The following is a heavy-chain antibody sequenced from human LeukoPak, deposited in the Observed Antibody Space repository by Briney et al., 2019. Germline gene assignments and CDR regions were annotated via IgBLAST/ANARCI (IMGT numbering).Heavy chain of an antibody. Sequence: GGSLRLSCAASGFTFSRYCMSWVRQAPGQGLEWVSNIKQDGSEKYYVDSVKGRFTISRDNAKNSLYLQMNSLRAEDTAVYYCARVSIAVAGIYFDYWGQGTLVTVSS. D-gene: IGHD6-19*01. CDR1: GFTFSRYC. CDR3: ARVSIAVAGIYFDY. V-gene: IGHV3-7*01. CDR2: IKQDGSEK. J-gene: IGHJ4*02.